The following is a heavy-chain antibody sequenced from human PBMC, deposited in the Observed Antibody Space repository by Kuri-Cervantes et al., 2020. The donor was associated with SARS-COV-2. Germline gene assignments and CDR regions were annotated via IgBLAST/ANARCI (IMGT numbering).Heavy chain of an antibody. CDR2: ISSSSSYI. V-gene: IGHV3-21*04. CDR3: AACSGGSCYRFDY. Sequence: GGSLRLSCAASGFTFSSYSMNWVRQAPGKGLEWVSSISSSSSYIYYADSVKGRFTISRDNAKNSLYLQMNSLRAEDTAVYYCAACSGGSCYRFDYWGQGTLVTVSS. J-gene: IGHJ4*02. CDR1: GFTFSSYS. D-gene: IGHD2-15*01.